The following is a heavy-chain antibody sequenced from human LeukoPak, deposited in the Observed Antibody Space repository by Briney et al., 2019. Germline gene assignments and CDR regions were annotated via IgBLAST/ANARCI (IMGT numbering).Heavy chain of an antibody. CDR2: ISAYNGNT. CDR1: GYTFTSYG. D-gene: IGHD3-3*01. Sequence: ASVKVSCKASGYTFTSYGISRVRQAPGQGLEWMGWISAYNGNTNYAQKLQGRVTMTTDTSTSTAYMELRSLRSDDTAVYYCARGNNYDFWSGRVGNFDYWGQGTLVTVSS. CDR3: ARGNNYDFWSGRVGNFDY. J-gene: IGHJ4*02. V-gene: IGHV1-18*01.